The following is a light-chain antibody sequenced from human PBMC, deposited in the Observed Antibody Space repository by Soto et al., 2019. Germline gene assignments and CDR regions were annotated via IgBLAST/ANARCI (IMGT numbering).Light chain of an antibody. J-gene: IGLJ1*01. CDR1: SPNIGAGYD. Sequence: QPVLTQPPSVSGAPGQRVTISCTGGSPNIGAGYDVHWYQQLPGTAPKLLIYGNTDRPSGVPDRFSGSKSGTSASLAITGLQPEDEADYYCQSYDISLRGYVFGDGTKLTVL. V-gene: IGLV1-40*01. CDR2: GNT. CDR3: QSYDISLRGYV.